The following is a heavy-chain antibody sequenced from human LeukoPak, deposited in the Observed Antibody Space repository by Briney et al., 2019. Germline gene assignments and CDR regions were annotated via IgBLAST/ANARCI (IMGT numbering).Heavy chain of an antibody. CDR2: IRYDGSNK. V-gene: IGHV3-30*02. Sequence: PGGSLRLSCAASGFPFSGYGMHWVRQTPGKGLEWVAFIRYDGSNKYYADSVKGRFTISRDNSKNTLYLQMNSLRAEETAVYHCVKEWAPSMDHYNYYYMDVWGKGTTVTISS. D-gene: IGHD2/OR15-2a*01. CDR3: VKEWAPSMDHYNYYYMDV. CDR1: GFPFSGYG. J-gene: IGHJ6*03.